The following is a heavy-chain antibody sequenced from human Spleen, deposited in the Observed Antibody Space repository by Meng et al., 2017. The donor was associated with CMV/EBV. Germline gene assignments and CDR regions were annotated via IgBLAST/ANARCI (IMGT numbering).Heavy chain of an antibody. J-gene: IGHJ4*02. V-gene: IGHV1-69*05. D-gene: IGHD6-6*01. Sequence: APGATFSSYAITWVRQAPGHGLEWIGNLIPMFRKTNYAQKFQGRVTITTGESSGTVFMELSSLTLDDTAIYFCARVPDSRAPEDDYWGQGTLVTVSS. CDR2: LIPMFRKT. CDR1: GATFSSYA. CDR3: ARVPDSRAPEDDY.